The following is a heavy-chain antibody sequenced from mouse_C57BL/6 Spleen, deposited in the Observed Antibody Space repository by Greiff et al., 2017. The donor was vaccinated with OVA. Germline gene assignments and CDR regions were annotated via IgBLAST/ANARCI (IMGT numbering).Heavy chain of an antibody. Sequence: QVQLQQPGAELVKPGASVKLSCKASGYTFTSYWMQWVKQRPGQGLEWIGEIDPSDSYTNYNQKFKGKATLTVDTSSSTAYMQLSSLTSEDSAVYYCAKRGVRRAMDYWGQGTSVTVSS. V-gene: IGHV1-50*01. D-gene: IGHD2-14*01. CDR3: AKRGVRRAMDY. J-gene: IGHJ4*01. CDR2: IDPSDSYT. CDR1: GYTFTSYW.